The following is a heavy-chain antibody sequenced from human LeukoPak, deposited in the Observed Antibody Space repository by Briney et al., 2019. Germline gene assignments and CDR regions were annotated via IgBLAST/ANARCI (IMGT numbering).Heavy chain of an antibody. J-gene: IGHJ4*02. V-gene: IGHV1-8*01. CDR1: GDTFTNYD. CDR3: ARGPPNWGFDY. Sequence: SVKVSCKASGDTFTNYDINWVRQATGQGLEWMGWMSPSSGHTGYAQKFQGRVTMTRSTSISTAYMELSGLRSEDTAVYYCARGPPNWGFDYWGQGTLVTVSS. D-gene: IGHD7-27*01. CDR2: MSPSSGHT.